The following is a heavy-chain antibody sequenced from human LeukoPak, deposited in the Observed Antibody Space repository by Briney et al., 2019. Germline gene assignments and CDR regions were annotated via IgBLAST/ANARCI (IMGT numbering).Heavy chain of an antibody. CDR3: ATVGLIKPEYYDRSGYYYRRVLSPLDY. Sequence: AASVKVSCKASGYTFTSYGISWVRQAPGQGLEWMGWISAYNGNTNYAQKLQGRVTMTTDTSTSTAYMELRSLRSDDTAVYYCATVGLIKPEYYDRSGYYYRRVLSPLDYWGQGTQVTVSS. D-gene: IGHD3-22*01. J-gene: IGHJ4*02. V-gene: IGHV1-18*01. CDR2: ISAYNGNT. CDR1: GYTFTSYG.